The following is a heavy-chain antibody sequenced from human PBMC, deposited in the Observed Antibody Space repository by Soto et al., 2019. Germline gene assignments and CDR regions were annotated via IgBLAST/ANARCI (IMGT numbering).Heavy chain of an antibody. CDR2: ISYDGSNK. V-gene: IGHV3-30*18. Sequence: QVQLVESGGGVVQPGRSLRLSCAASGFTFSSYGMHWVRQAPGKGLEWVAVISYDGSNKYYADSVKGRFTISRDNSKNTLYLQMNSVRAEDTAVYYCAKDLGAYYYYGMDVWGQGTTVTVSS. CDR3: AKDLGAYYYYGMDV. J-gene: IGHJ6*02. CDR1: GFTFSSYG. D-gene: IGHD3-16*01.